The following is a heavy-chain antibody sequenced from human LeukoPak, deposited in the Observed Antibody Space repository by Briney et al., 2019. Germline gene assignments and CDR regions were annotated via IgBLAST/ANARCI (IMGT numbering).Heavy chain of an antibody. CDR3: AGDRNSDWYSPLDY. D-gene: IGHD6-19*01. CDR2: ISSSSSTI. Sequence: GGSLRLSCAASGFTFSSYSMNWVRQAPGKGLEWVSYISSSSSTIYYADSVKGRFTISRDNSRNTVYMQMDSLRAEDTAIYYCAGDRNSDWYSPLDYWGQGSQVTVSP. V-gene: IGHV3-48*01. J-gene: IGHJ4*02. CDR1: GFTFSSYS.